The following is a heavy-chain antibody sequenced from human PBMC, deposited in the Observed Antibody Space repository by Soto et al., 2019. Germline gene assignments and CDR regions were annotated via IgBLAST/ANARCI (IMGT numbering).Heavy chain of an antibody. D-gene: IGHD4-17*01. CDR3: ASSNYGDYVGVGDVLDL. Sequence: QVQLVESGGGVVQPGRSLRLSCAASGFIFSNYAMHWVRQAPGEGLEWVTIIWYDGSNKYYADSVKGRFTISRDNSKNTLYLQMNSLRVEDTATYYCASSNYGDYVGVGDVLDLWGRGTMVTVSS. CDR2: IWYDGSNK. CDR1: GFIFSNYA. J-gene: IGHJ3*01. V-gene: IGHV3-33*01.